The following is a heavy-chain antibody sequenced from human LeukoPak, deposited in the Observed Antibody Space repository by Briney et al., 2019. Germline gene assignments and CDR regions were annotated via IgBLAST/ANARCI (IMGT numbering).Heavy chain of an antibody. CDR3: ARDLGGSGWYVDWFDP. J-gene: IGHJ5*02. CDR1: GFTFSSYS. D-gene: IGHD6-19*01. V-gene: IGHV3-48*01. Sequence: GGSLRLSCAASGFTFSSYSMNWVRQAPGKGLEWVSYISSSSSTIYYADSVKGRFTISRDNAKNSLYLQMNSLRAEDTAVYYCARDLGGSGWYVDWFDPWGQGTLVTVSS. CDR2: ISSSSSTI.